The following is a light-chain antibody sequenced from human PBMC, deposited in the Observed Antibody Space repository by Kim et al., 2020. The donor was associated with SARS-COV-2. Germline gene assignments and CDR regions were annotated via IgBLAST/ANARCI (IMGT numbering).Light chain of an antibody. Sequence: SVWQGERATLACRASQSVKRNLAWYQQRPGQAPRLLIYGASTRATGIPARFSGSGSGTEFTLTISSLQSEDFAVYYCQKYNNWPYTFGQGTKLEI. J-gene: IGKJ2*01. V-gene: IGKV3-15*01. CDR2: GAS. CDR1: QSVKRN. CDR3: QKYNNWPYT.